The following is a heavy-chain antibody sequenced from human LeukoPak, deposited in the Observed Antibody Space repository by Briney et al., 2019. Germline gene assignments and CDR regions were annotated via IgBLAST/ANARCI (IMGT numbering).Heavy chain of an antibody. CDR1: GGSISSYY. CDR2: MHYSGST. J-gene: IGHJ3*02. Sequence: SGTLSLTCSVSGGSISSYYWSWIRQPPGKGLEWIGYMHYSGSTNYNPSLKSRVTISLHTSKNQFSLKLSSVTAADTAVYYCARIRGYSGYVDAFDIWGQGTMVTV. V-gene: IGHV4-59*08. D-gene: IGHD5-12*01. CDR3: ARIRGYSGYVDAFDI.